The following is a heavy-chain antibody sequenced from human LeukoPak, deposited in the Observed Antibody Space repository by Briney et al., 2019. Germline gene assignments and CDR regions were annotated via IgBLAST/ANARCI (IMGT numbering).Heavy chain of an antibody. Sequence: SETLSLTCTVSGGSISSYYWSWIRQPPGKGLEWIGYIYYSGSTNYNPSLKSRVTISVDTSKNQFSLKLSSVTAAGTAVYYCARELISSRAAFDTWGQGTVVTVSS. D-gene: IGHD3-16*01. CDR1: GGSISSYY. V-gene: IGHV4-59*01. J-gene: IGHJ3*02. CDR2: IYYSGST. CDR3: ARELISSRAAFDT.